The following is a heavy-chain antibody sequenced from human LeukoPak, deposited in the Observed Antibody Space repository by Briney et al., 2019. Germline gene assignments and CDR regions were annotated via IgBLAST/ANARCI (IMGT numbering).Heavy chain of an antibody. CDR3: ARGLTYYYGSGSYYKSGNDYYYYYYMDV. V-gene: IGHV4-59*02. CDR2: IYYTGST. CDR1: GGSVSDYY. D-gene: IGHD3-10*01. Sequence: SETLSLTCTISGGSVSDYYWSWIRQSPGKGLEWIGYIYYTGSTTYNPSLKSRVTISADTSKNQFSLKLSSVTAADTAVYYCARGLTYYYGSGSYYKSGNDYYYYYYMDVWGKGTTVTISS. J-gene: IGHJ6*03.